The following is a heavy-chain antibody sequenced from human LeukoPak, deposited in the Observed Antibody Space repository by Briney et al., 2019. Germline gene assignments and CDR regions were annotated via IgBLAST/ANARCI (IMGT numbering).Heavy chain of an antibody. J-gene: IGHJ5*02. CDR1: GFTFGNFA. D-gene: IGHD3-16*01. CDR3: AKDSPGLDKPFDP. V-gene: IGHV3-23*01. CDR2: ISGGAYST. Sequence: GGSLRLSCAASGFTFGNFAMSWVRQAPGKGLEWVSLISGGAYSTYYADSVKGRFTISRDNSKNTLSLQMNSLRAEDTAIYFFAKDSPGLDKPFDPWGQGTPVTVSS.